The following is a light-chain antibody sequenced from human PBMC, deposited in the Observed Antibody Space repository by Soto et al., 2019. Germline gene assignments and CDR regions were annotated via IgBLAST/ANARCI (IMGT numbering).Light chain of an antibody. CDR1: SSIIGGNS. CDR3: GSWDSSLSADV. Sequence: QSVMTQPPSVSAAPGQKVTISCSGSSSIIGGNSVSWYQQLPGTAPKLLIYDDNKRPSGIPDRFSGSKSGTSATLGITGFQTGDEADYYCGSWDSSLSADVFGTGTKLTVL. J-gene: IGLJ1*01. V-gene: IGLV1-51*01. CDR2: DDN.